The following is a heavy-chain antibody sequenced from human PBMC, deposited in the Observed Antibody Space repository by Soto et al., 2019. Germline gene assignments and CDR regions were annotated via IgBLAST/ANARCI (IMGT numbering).Heavy chain of an antibody. J-gene: IGHJ3*02. Sequence: PGGSLRLSCAASGFTFSSYAMSWVRQAPGKGLEWDSAISGSGGSTYYADSVKGRFTISRDNSKNTLYLQMNCLRAEDTAVYYCAKDNTMIGVVIPGDLDAFDIWGQGTMVTVSS. CDR3: AKDNTMIGVVIPGDLDAFDI. V-gene: IGHV3-23*01. CDR2: ISGSGGST. CDR1: GFTFSSYA. D-gene: IGHD3-22*01.